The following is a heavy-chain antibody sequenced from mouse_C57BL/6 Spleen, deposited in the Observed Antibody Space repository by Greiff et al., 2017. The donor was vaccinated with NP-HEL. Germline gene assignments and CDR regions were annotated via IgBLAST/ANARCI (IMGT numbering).Heavy chain of an antibody. Sequence: EVQLQQSGHELVKPGASVKMSCKASGYTFTDYNMHWVKQSHGKSLEWIGYINPNTGGTSYNEKFKGKATLTVNKSASTAYMELRSLTSEDSAVYYCASPGHVRLNVVYWGQGTTFTLSS. CDR3: ASPGHVRLNVVY. J-gene: IGHJ2*01. CDR1: GYTFTDYN. V-gene: IGHV1-22*01. CDR2: INPNTGGT. D-gene: IGHD3-2*02.